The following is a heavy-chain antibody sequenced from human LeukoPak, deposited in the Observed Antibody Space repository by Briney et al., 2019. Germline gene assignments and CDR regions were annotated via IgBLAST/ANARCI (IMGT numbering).Heavy chain of an antibody. Sequence: PSETLSLTCSVSGGSISSYYWSWIRQPPGKGLEWIGYNHYSGSTNYNPSLKSRVTILLDMSKNQFSLRLSSVTAADTAVYYCARGRDGYNFFDYWGQGTLVTVSS. J-gene: IGHJ4*02. CDR2: NHYSGST. V-gene: IGHV4-59*08. CDR3: ARGRDGYNFFDY. D-gene: IGHD5-24*01. CDR1: GGSISSYY.